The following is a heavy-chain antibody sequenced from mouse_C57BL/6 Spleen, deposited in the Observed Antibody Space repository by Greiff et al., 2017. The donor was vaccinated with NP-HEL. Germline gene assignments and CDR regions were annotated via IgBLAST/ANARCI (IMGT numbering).Heavy chain of an antibody. Sequence: VQLQQSGAELVRPGTSVKVSCKASGYAFTNYLIEWVKQRPGQGLEWIGVINPGSGGTNYNEKFKGKATLTADKSSSTAYMQLSSLTSEDSAVYFCARVSTMVNYFDYWGQGTTLTVSS. V-gene: IGHV1-54*01. J-gene: IGHJ2*01. D-gene: IGHD2-2*01. CDR3: ARVSTMVNYFDY. CDR2: INPGSGGT. CDR1: GYAFTNYL.